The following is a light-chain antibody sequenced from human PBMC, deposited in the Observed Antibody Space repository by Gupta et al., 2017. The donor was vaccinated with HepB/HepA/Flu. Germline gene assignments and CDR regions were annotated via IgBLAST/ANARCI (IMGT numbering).Light chain of an antibody. CDR2: DAS. J-gene: IGKJ5*01. CDR1: QSVSSY. Sequence: EIVLTQSPATLSLSPGERATLSCRASQSVSSYLAWYQQKPGQAPRLLIYDASNRATGIPDRFSGSGSGTDFTLTSSSREHEDFAVYYCQQRSNWHTFGQGTRLEIK. V-gene: IGKV3-11*01. CDR3: QQRSNWHT.